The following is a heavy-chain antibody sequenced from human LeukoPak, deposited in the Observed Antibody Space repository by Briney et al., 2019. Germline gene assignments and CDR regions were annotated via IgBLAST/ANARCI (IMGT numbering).Heavy chain of an antibody. CDR3: ARGPSWYFDY. D-gene: IGHD2-15*01. V-gene: IGHV3-30-3*01. J-gene: IGHJ4*02. CDR2: ISYDGSNK. Sequence: GGSLRLSCAASGFTFSSYAMHWVRQAPGKGLEWVAVISYDGSNKYYADSVKGRFTISRDNSKNTLYLQMNSLRAEDTAVYYCARGPSWYFDYWGQGTLVTVSS. CDR1: GFTFSSYA.